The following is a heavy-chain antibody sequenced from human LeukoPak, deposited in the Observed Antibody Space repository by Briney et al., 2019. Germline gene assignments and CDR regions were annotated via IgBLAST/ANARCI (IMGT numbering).Heavy chain of an antibody. Sequence: SVKVSCKASGGTFSSYAISWVRQAPGQGLEWMGRIIPIFGTANYAQKFQGRVTITTDESTSTAYMELSSLRSEDTAVYYCARGRYYNSSGYLDYWGQGTLVTVSS. CDR2: IIPIFGTA. V-gene: IGHV1-69*05. CDR1: GGTFSSYA. CDR3: ARGRYYNSSGYLDY. D-gene: IGHD3-22*01. J-gene: IGHJ4*02.